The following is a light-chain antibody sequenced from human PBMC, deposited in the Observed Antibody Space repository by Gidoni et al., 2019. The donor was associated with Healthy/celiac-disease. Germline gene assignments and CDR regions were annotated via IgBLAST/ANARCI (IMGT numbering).Light chain of an antibody. V-gene: IGLV2-14*01. CDR1: SSDVGGYNY. CDR2: EVS. J-gene: IGLJ1*01. CDR3: SSYTSSITSYV. Sequence: QSALTQPASVSGSPGQSITISCTGTSSDVGGYNYVSRDQKHPGNAPKLMFYEVSNRPSGVSNRFSGSKSGNTASLTLSGLQAEDEADYFCSSYTSSITSYVFGTGTKVTVL.